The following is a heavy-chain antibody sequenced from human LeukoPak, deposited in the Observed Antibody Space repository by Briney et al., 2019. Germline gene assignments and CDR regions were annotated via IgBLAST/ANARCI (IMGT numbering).Heavy chain of an antibody. CDR3: AKGSIRGVIITALDY. CDR1: GFTFSSYA. D-gene: IGHD3-10*01. V-gene: IGHV3-23*01. J-gene: IGHJ4*02. CDR2: ISGSGGST. Sequence: GGSLRLSCAASGFTFSSYAKSWVRQAPGKGLEWVSAISGSGGSTYYADSVKGRFTISRDNSKSTLYLQMNSLRAEDTAVYYCAKGSIRGVIITALDYWGQGTLVTVSS.